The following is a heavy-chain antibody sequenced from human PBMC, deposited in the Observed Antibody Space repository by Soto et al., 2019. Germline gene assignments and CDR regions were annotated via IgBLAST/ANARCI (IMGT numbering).Heavy chain of an antibody. CDR1: GCTFNDYY. D-gene: IGHD6-13*01. V-gene: IGHV3-11*05. Sequence: PGGSLRLSCVASGCTFNDYYMSWIRQAPGKGLEWVSYISSSSSYTNYADSVKGRFTISRDNAKNSLFLQMNSLRAEDTAVYYCARGGHDSSDWYGVNYWGQGTLDTVSS. CDR3: ARGGHDSSDWYGVNY. J-gene: IGHJ4*02. CDR2: ISSSSSYT.